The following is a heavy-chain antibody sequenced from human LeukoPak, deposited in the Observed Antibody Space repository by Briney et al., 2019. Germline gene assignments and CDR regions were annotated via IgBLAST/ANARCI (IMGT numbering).Heavy chain of an antibody. Sequence: SETLSLTCTVSGGSISYYYWSWIRQPPGKGLQWIGYIYYSGSTNYNPSLKSRVTISVDTSKNQFSLKLSSVTAADTAVYYCAKSLYGSGSYYNWFDPWGQGTLVTVSS. D-gene: IGHD3-10*01. V-gene: IGHV4-59*12. J-gene: IGHJ5*02. CDR1: GGSISYYY. CDR3: AKSLYGSGSYYNWFDP. CDR2: IYYSGST.